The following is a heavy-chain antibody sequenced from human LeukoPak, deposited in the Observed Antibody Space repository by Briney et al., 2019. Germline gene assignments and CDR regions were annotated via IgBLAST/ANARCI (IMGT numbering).Heavy chain of an antibody. CDR1: GFTFSSNW. V-gene: IGHV3-7*01. CDR2: IKQDGREK. D-gene: IGHD4-23*01. J-gene: IGHJ6*03. Sequence: GSLRLSCAASGFTFSSNWMGWVRQAQGKGLEWVANIKQDGREKYYVDSVKGRFTISRDNAKNSLYLQMNSLRAEDTAVYYCARLYGGKELGYYYMDVWGKGTTVTISS. CDR3: ARLYGGKELGYYYMDV.